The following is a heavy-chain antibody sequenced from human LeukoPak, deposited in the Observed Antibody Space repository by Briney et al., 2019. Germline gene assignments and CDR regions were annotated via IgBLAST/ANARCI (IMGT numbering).Heavy chain of an antibody. J-gene: IGHJ4*02. Sequence: GGSLRLSCAASGFTFSSYWMSWVRQVPGKGLEWVANIKQDGSEKYYVDSVKGRFTISRDNAKNSLYLQMNSLRAEDTAVYYCARDKSSTVAGIYYFDYWGQGTLVTVSS. V-gene: IGHV3-7*01. CDR1: GFTFSSYW. CDR2: IKQDGSEK. CDR3: ARDKSSTVAGIYYFDY. D-gene: IGHD6-19*01.